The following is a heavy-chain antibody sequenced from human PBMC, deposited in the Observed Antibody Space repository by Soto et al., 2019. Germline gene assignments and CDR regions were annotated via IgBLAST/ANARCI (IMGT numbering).Heavy chain of an antibody. Sequence: GGSLRLSCAASGFTVSSNYMSWVRQAPGKGLEWVSVIYSGGSTYYADSVKGRFTISRHNSKNTLYLQMNSLRAEDTAVYYCASSEMSIAAAGNDAFDIWGQGTMVTVSS. J-gene: IGHJ3*02. CDR1: GFTVSSNY. CDR2: IYSGGST. D-gene: IGHD6-13*01. V-gene: IGHV3-53*04. CDR3: ASSEMSIAAAGNDAFDI.